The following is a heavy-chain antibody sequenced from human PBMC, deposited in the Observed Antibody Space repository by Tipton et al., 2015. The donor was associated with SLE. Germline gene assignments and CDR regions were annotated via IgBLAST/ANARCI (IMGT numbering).Heavy chain of an antibody. D-gene: IGHD4-17*01. Sequence: TLSLTCAVYAGSFSDYSWSWIRQPPGRGLEWIGEINHSGSTNYNPSLKSRVTISEDTTTNQFSLKLISVTAADTAVYYCATTGGYWGQGTLVTVSS. CDR2: INHSGST. J-gene: IGHJ4*02. CDR1: AGSFSDYS. V-gene: IGHV4-34*01. CDR3: ATTGGY.